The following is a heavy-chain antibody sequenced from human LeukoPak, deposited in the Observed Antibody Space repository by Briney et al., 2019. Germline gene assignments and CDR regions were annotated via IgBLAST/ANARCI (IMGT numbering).Heavy chain of an antibody. CDR1: GASIISDTYY. V-gene: IGHV4-39*07. CDR2: IYYSGST. Sequence: SETLSLTCTVSGASIISDTYYWGWIRQPPGKGLEWIGSIYYSGSTYYSPSLKSRVTMSVDTPRNQFSLKLISVTAADTALYYCARNFYASSGYYLDDFYFDFWGKGTLVTVSS. J-gene: IGHJ4*02. D-gene: IGHD3-22*01. CDR3: ARNFYASSGYYLDDFYFDF.